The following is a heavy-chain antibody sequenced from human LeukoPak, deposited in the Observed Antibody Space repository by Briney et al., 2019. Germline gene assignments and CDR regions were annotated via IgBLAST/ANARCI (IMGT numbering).Heavy chain of an antibody. V-gene: IGHV3-23*01. D-gene: IGHD6-19*01. CDR1: GFTFNTYI. J-gene: IGHJ4*02. CDR2: MTGSGTSS. CDR3: AKDDAVAISSLTY. Sequence: GGSLRLSCAASGFTFNTYIMTWVRQAPGKGLEWVSTMTGSGTSSYYADSVKGRFTVSRDNSKKTLYLQMKSLRAEDTAVYYCAKDDAVAISSLTYWGQGTLVTVSS.